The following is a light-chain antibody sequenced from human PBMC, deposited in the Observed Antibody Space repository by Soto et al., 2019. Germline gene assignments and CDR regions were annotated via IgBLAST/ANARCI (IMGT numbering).Light chain of an antibody. Sequence: DIQMTQSPSTLSASVGDRVTITCRAGQSISTWLAWYQQKPGKAPTLLIYDASTLQSGVPSRFSGSGSGTEFSLTISSLQPEDFATYYCLCYITYPWTFGQGTKVDIK. CDR1: QSISTW. CDR3: LCYITYPWT. CDR2: DAS. V-gene: IGKV1-5*01. J-gene: IGKJ1*01.